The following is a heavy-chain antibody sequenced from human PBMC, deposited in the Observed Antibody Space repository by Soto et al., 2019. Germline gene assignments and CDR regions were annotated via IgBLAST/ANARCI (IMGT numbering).Heavy chain of an antibody. Sequence: QAQLVQSGAEVKKPGASVKVSCKASGYTFSSYGITWVRQAPGQGLEWMAWISGYNGNTNYAQNLQGRVAMTTDTSTNTADMELRSLRSDGTAVYYCARADFVVRGVYYYYGMDVWGQGTTVTVSS. CDR1: GYTFSSYG. J-gene: IGHJ6*02. CDR3: ARADFVVRGVYYYYGMDV. D-gene: IGHD3-10*01. V-gene: IGHV1-18*01. CDR2: ISGYNGNT.